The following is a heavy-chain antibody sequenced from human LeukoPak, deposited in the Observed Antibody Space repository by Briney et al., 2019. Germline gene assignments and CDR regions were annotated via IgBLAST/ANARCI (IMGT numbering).Heavy chain of an antibody. CDR3: ARALSGSYSYYFDY. Sequence: SETLSLTCTVSGGSISSGSYYWSWIRQPAGKGLEWIGRIYTSGSTNYNPSLKSRVTISVDTSKNQFSLKLSSVTAADTAVYYCARALSGSYSYYFDYWGQGTLVTVSS. D-gene: IGHD1-26*01. CDR1: GGSISSGSYY. V-gene: IGHV4-61*02. CDR2: IYTSGST. J-gene: IGHJ4*02.